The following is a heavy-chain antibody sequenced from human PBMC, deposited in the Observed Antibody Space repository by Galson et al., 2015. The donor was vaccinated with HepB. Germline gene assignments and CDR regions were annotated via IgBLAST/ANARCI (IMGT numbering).Heavy chain of an antibody. CDR2: ISSSSSYI. CDR1: GFTFSSYS. Sequence: SLRLSCAASGFTFSSYSMNWVRQAPGKGLEWVSSISSSSSYIYYADSVKGRFTISRDNSKNSLYLQMNSLRAEDTAVYYCARMKSGSGSSLTNAAFDIWGQGTMVTVSS. CDR3: ARMKSGSGSSLTNAAFDI. D-gene: IGHD1-26*01. J-gene: IGHJ3*02. V-gene: IGHV3-21*01.